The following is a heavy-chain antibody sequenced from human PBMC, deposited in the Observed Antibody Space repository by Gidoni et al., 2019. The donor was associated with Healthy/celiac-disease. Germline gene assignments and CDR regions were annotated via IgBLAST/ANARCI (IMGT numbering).Heavy chain of an antibody. CDR1: GYSISSGYY. V-gene: IGHV4-38-2*01. CDR2: IYHSGST. J-gene: IGHJ4*02. D-gene: IGHD6-13*01. Sequence: QVQLQESGPGLVKPSETLSLTCAVSGYSISSGYYWGWIRQPPGKGLEWIGSIYHSGSTYYNPSLKSRVTISVDTSTNQFSLKLSSVTAADTAVYYCARADSSSSQRPFDYWGQGTLVTVSS. CDR3: ARADSSSSQRPFDY.